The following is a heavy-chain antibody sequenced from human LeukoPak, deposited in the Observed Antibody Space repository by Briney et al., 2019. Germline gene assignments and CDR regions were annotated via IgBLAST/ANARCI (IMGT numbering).Heavy chain of an antibody. J-gene: IGHJ6*02. V-gene: IGHV5-10-1*01. CDR3: ARHEALGDFWSGLGV. Sequence: GESLKISCKGSGYSFSSYWISWVRPMPGRGLEWMGRFDPSDSYSKYRPSFQGHVTFSADKSITTAYLQWSSLEASDTAIYYCARHEALGDFWSGLGVWGQGTTVTVSS. D-gene: IGHD3-3*01. CDR1: GYSFSSYW. CDR2: FDPSDSYS.